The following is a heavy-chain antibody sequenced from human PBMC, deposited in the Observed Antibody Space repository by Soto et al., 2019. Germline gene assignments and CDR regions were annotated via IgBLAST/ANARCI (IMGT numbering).Heavy chain of an antibody. V-gene: IGHV5-51*01. Sequence: GESLKISCKGSGYSFTSYWISWVRQMPGKGLEWMGIIYPGDSDTRYSPSFQGQVTISADKSISTAYLQWSSLKASDTAMYYCARHSTYYYDSSGSIDAFDIWGQGTMVTVSS. D-gene: IGHD3-22*01. CDR2: IYPGDSDT. CDR3: ARHSTYYYDSSGSIDAFDI. CDR1: GYSFTSYW. J-gene: IGHJ3*02.